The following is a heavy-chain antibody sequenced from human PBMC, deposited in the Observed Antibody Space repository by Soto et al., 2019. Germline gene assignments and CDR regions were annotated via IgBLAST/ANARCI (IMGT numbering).Heavy chain of an antibody. CDR1: GGSVSSGSYY. V-gene: IGHV4-61*01. CDR3: ARTDWLPNDAFDI. Sequence: QVQLQESGPGLVKPSETLSLTCTVSGGSVSSGSYYWSWIRQPPGKELEWIGYIYYRGSTNYNPSLKSRVTISVDTSKNQFSLKLSSVTAADTAVYYCARTDWLPNDAFDIWGQGTMVTVSS. D-gene: IGHD3-9*01. J-gene: IGHJ3*02. CDR2: IYYRGST.